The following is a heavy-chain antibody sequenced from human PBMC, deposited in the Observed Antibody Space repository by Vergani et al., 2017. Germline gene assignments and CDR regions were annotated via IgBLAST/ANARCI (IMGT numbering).Heavy chain of an antibody. V-gene: IGHV1-3*01. Sequence: QVQLVQSGAEVKKPGASVKVSCKASGYTFNSYALHWVRQAPGQRLEWMGWINAGNGNTKYSHEFQGSVTITRYTSACTAYMELSSLRSEATAVYYCASADIVVVPAAPHMDVWGKGTTVTVSS. CDR1: GYTFNSYA. CDR2: INAGNGNT. J-gene: IGHJ6*03. CDR3: ASADIVVVPAAPHMDV. D-gene: IGHD2-2*01.